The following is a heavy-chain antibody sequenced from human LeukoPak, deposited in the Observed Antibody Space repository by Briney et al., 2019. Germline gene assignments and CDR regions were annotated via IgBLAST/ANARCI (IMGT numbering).Heavy chain of an antibody. V-gene: IGHV3-21*01. CDR2: ISSSSSYI. D-gene: IGHD5-24*01. CDR1: GFTFSSSS. CDR3: AREGMATMGYFDY. J-gene: IGHJ4*02. Sequence: PGGSLRLSCAVSGFTFSSSSMNWVRQAPGKGLEWVSSISSSSSYIYYADSVKGRFTISRDNAKNSLYLQMDSLRAEDTAVYYCAREGMATMGYFDYWGQGTLVTVSS.